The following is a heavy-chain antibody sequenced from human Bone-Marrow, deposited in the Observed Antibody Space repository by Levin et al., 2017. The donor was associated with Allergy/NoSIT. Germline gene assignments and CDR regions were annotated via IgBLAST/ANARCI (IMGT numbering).Heavy chain of an antibody. Sequence: SETLSLTCNVSGGSIYGYYWSWIRQSPGNGLEWLGYVYFSGSTKYNPALSSRLTISIDTSKSQFFLRLNSLTAADTAVSYCSRGEAWASEVYWFGHWGQGTLLTVYS. CDR2: VYFSGST. D-gene: IGHD2-2*01. V-gene: IGHV4-59*01. J-gene: IGHJ5*02. CDR3: SRGEAWASEVYWFGH. CDR1: GGSIYGYY.